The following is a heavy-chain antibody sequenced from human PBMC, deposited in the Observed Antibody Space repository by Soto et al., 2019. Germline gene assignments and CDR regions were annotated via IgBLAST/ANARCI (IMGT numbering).Heavy chain of an antibody. Sequence: QEQLVQSGAEVKKPGASVKVSCMTSGYTFTDYDINWVRQATGQGLEFIGWMNPNSGETGYAQKFQGRVTMTRSTSLSTAYSELSSLTSDDTAVYFCARVAVAARPRWYNWFDPWGQGTLVTVSS. CDR2: MNPNSGET. V-gene: IGHV1-8*02. CDR1: GYTFTDYD. D-gene: IGHD2-15*01. J-gene: IGHJ5*02. CDR3: ARVAVAARPRWYNWFDP.